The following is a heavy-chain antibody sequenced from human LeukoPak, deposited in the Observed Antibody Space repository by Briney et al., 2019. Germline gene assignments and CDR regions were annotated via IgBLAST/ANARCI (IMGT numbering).Heavy chain of an antibody. J-gene: IGHJ4*02. CDR3: ARMAARPFDY. D-gene: IGHD6-6*01. CDR2: IYPGDSDS. CDR1: GFSFTSYW. Sequence: PGESLKISCKTSGFSFTSYWIGWVRQMPGKGLELMGIIYPGDSDSKYSPSFQGQVTISVDKSINTAYLQWSSLKASDTAMYYCARMAARPFDYWGQGTLVTVSS. V-gene: IGHV5-51*01.